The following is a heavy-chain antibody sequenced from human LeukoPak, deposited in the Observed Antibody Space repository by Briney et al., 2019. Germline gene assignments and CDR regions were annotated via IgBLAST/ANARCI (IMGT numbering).Heavy chain of an antibody. CDR2: IKQDGSEK. D-gene: IGHD1/OR15-1a*01. V-gene: IGHV3-7*01. CDR1: GFTFSSYW. Sequence: GGSLRLSCAASGFTFSSYWMSWVRQAPGKGLEWVANIKQDGSEKYYVDSVKGRFTISRDNAKDSLYLQMNSLRAEDTAVYYCARDWATMTGTFDYWGQGTLVTVSS. CDR3: ARDWATMTGTFDY. J-gene: IGHJ4*02.